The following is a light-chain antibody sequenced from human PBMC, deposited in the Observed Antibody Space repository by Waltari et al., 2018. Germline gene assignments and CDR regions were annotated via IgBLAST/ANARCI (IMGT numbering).Light chain of an antibody. V-gene: IGLV2-8*01. J-gene: IGLJ2*01. CDR1: SSDVGGYNY. CDR2: DVT. CDR3: SSYAGNNDVL. Sequence: QSALTQPPSASGSPGQSVTFSCTGTSSDVGGYNYVSWYQQHPGKAPKLMIYDVTKRPSEVPERFSGSKSGNTASLTISGLQAEDEADYYCSSYAGNNDVLYGGGTKLTVL.